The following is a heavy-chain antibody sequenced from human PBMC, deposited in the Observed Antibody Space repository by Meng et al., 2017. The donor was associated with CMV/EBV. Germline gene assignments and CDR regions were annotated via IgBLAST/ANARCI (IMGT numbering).Heavy chain of an antibody. CDR1: HC. CDR3: AKDFEQTSYYYDSSGYSPWLQ. D-gene: IGHD3-22*01. Sequence: HCIDWVRQAPGEGLEWVGRIRNKANSYFTEYAASVKGRFTISRDDSKNSLYLQMNSLRAEDTAVYCCAKDFEQTSYYYDSSGYSPWLQWGQGTLVTVSS. CDR2: IRNKANSYFT. J-gene: IGHJ4*02. V-gene: IGHV3-72*01.